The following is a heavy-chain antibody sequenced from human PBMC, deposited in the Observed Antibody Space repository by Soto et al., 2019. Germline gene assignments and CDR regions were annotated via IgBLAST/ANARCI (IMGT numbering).Heavy chain of an antibody. J-gene: IGHJ6*02. CDR2: FYYSGST. CDR3: ARDRQEGSGWYGDYYYYGMDV. V-gene: IGHV4-59*01. Sequence: SETLSLTCTVSGGSISSYYWSWIRQPPGMGLEWFVYFYYSGSTNYTPSLNSRVTISVDTSKNQFSLKLSSVTAADTAVYYCARDRQEGSGWYGDYYYYGMDVWGQGTTVTVSS. CDR1: GGSISSYY. D-gene: IGHD6-19*01.